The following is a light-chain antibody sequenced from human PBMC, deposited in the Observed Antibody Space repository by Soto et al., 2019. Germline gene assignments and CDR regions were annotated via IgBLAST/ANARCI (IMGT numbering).Light chain of an antibody. V-gene: IGKV3-20*01. CDR2: GVS. CDR1: QSVNSSY. Sequence: ETALTQSPGTLSLSPGERGTRSCRASQSVNSSYLDLYQKKPGQAPRLLIYGVSSCAAGIPDRFSGSGSAADVTVTISRLGARDCVVYDCHQYGSEPWRPFSRGT. J-gene: IGKJ1*01. CDR3: HQYGSEPWRP.